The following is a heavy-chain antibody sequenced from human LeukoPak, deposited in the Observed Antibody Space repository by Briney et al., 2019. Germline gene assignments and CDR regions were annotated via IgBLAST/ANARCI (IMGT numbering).Heavy chain of an antibody. D-gene: IGHD3-22*01. CDR3: AKGGRLNYYDSSGYPLHDAFDI. J-gene: IGHJ3*02. CDR1: GFTFSSYA. Sequence: PGGSLRLSCAASGFTFSSYAINWVRQAPGKGLVWVSVISGSGISTYYADSVKGRFTISRDNSKNTLYLQMNSLRAEDTAIYYCAKGGRLNYYDSSGYPLHDAFDIWGQGTMVTVSS. CDR2: ISGSGIST. V-gene: IGHV3-23*01.